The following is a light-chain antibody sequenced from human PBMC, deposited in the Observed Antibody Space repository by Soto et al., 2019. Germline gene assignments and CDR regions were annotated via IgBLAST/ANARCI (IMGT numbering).Light chain of an antibody. CDR3: QQYESYPMT. J-gene: IGKJ4*01. CDR1: QSISSW. CDR2: KAS. Sequence: DSQMTQYPSTLSASVGDRVTITCRASQSISSWLAWYQQKPGKAPKLLISKASTLQSGVPPRFSGSGSGTEFTLTISSLQPDDLATYYCQQYESYPMTFGGGTKVEIK. V-gene: IGKV1-5*03.